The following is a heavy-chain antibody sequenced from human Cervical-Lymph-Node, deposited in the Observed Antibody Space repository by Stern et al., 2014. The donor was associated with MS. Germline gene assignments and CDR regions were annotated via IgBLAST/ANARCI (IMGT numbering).Heavy chain of an antibody. J-gene: IGHJ3*02. V-gene: IGHV1-69*12. CDR2: LMAIFRTA. D-gene: IGHD2-21*02. CDR1: GGTFSSYD. Sequence: QDQLVQSGAEVKKPGSSVKVSCKASGGTFSSYDFSWVRQAPGQGLEWMGGLMAIFRTANYAQQFQGRVTITADESTTTVYMQSSSLRPEDTGVYYCARVAPVTDDAFDIWGQGTMVTVS. CDR3: ARVAPVTDDAFDI.